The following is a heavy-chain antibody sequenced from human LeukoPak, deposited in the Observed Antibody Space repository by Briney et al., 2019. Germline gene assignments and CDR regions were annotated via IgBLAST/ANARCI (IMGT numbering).Heavy chain of an antibody. CDR3: AREYCSGGSCWWFDP. V-gene: IGHV3-20*04. CDR1: GFKFDDYG. Sequence: GGSLRLSCVASGFKFDDYGMSWVRQAPGKGLEWVSGINWNGGSTGYADSVKGRFTISRDNAKNSLYLQMNSLRAEDTALYYCAREYCSGGSCWWFDPWGQGTLVTVSS. D-gene: IGHD2-15*01. CDR2: INWNGGST. J-gene: IGHJ5*02.